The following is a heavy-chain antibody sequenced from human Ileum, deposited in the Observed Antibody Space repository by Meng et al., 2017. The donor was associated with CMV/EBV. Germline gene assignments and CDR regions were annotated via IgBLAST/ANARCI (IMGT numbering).Heavy chain of an antibody. J-gene: IGHJ4*02. CDR1: GFTFSNAW. CDR2: IKSKTDGGTT. CDR3: TSVGYCSSTSCYTVDY. V-gene: IGHV3-15*01. Sequence: GESLKISCAASGFTFSNAWMSWVRQAPGKGLEWVGRIKSKTDGGTTDYAAPVKGRFTISRDDSKNTLYLQMNSLKTEDTAVYYCTSVGYCSSTSCYTVDYWGQGTLVTVS. D-gene: IGHD2-2*02.